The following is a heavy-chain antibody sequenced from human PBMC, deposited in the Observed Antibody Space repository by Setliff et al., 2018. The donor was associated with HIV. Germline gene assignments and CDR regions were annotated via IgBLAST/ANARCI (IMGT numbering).Heavy chain of an antibody. CDR2: INEDGSER. D-gene: IGHD3-10*01. V-gene: IGHV3-7*01. J-gene: IGHJ4*02. CDR1: GFIVSSFW. CDR3: ARDYGSGTYTSLAY. Sequence: GGSLRLSCAASGFIVSSFWMNWVRQAPGKGLEWLANINEDGSERNCVDSVKGRFTISKDNAKNSLYLQINSLRAEDTAVYYCARDYGSGTYTSLAYWGQGTLVTVSS.